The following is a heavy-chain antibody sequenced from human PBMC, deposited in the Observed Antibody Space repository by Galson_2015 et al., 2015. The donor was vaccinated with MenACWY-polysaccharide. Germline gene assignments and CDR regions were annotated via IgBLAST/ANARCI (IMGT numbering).Heavy chain of an antibody. CDR3: ARVEKYSGSFYILY. Sequence: ETLSLTCAVSDYSIRSGYFWGWIRQPPGKGREWIASIVRSGTTHYNPSLKSRVTISVDTSKNQFSLKLSSVTAADTAVYYCARVEKYSGSFYILYWGQGTLVTVSS. V-gene: IGHV4-38-2*01. CDR1: DYSIRSGYF. D-gene: IGHD1-26*01. CDR2: IVRSGTT. J-gene: IGHJ4*02.